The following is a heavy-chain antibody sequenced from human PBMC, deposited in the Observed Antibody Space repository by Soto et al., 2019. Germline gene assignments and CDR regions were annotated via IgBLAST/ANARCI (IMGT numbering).Heavy chain of an antibody. CDR2: IYQSGTT. V-gene: IGHV4-30-2*01. CDR3: ARDNRSGYYFDY. J-gene: IGHJ4*02. Sequence: LSLTCTVSGGSISSGGYSWNWIRQPPGKGLEWIGNIYQSGTTDYNPSLKSRVTISVDSSKNQFSLKLSSVTAADTAVYYCARDNRSGYYFDYWGQGTLVTVSS. CDR1: GGSISSGGYS. D-gene: IGHD3-22*01.